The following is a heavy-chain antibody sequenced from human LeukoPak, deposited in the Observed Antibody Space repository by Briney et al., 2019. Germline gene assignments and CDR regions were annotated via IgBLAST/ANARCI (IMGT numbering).Heavy chain of an antibody. V-gene: IGHV1-2*02. CDR3: ARSYYDSSGYPKYFQH. J-gene: IGHJ1*01. CDR2: INPNSGGT. Sequence: ASVKVSCKASGYTFTGYYMHWVRQAPGQGLEWMGWINPNSGGTNYAQKFQGRVTMTRVTSISTAYMELSRLRSDDTAVYYCARSYYDSSGYPKYFQHWGQGTLVTVSS. D-gene: IGHD3-22*01. CDR1: GYTFTGYY.